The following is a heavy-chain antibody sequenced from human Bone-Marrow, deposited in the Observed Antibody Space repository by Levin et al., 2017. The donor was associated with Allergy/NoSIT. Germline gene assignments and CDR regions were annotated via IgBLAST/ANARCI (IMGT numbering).Heavy chain of an antibody. V-gene: IGHV3-53*01. CDR2: IYSGGQT. D-gene: IGHD4/OR15-4a*01. CDR3: GRAPSPGAN. Sequence: GGSLRLSCAASGFTVSNNYMSWVRQAPGKGLEGVSVIYSGGQTHYADSVRGRFTISRDSSNNTLYLQMNSLEAADTAMYERGRAPSPGANGGQESRVSVSS. CDR1: GFTVSNNY. J-gene: IGHJ4*02.